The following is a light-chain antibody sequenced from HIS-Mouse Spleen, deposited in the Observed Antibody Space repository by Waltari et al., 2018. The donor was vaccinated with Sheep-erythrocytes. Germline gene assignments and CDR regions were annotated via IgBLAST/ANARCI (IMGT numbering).Light chain of an antibody. J-gene: IGLJ1*01. V-gene: IGLV2-8*01. CDR1: SSDVGGYNY. Sequence: QSALTQPPSASGSPVQSVTISCTGTSSDVGGYNYVSWYQQHPAKAPKLMIYEVSKRPSGDLVRFFVSMSVNTGSLTVAGLQAEDEADYYCSSYAGSNNYVFGTGTKVTVL. CDR3: SSYAGSNNYV. CDR2: EVS.